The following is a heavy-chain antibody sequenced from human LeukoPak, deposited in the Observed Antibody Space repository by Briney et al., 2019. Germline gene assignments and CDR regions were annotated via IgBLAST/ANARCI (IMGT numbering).Heavy chain of an antibody. V-gene: IGHV4-34*01. CDR3: APLNSPLPH. D-gene: IGHD1-7*01. CDR1: GGSFSSYP. CDR2: INHSGST. Sequence: SETLSLTCAVYGGSFSSYPWSWIRQPPGKGLEWIGKINHSGSTNYNPSLKSRVTISVDTSKNQFSLKLSSVTAADTAVYYCAPLNSPLPHWGQGNLATVSS. J-gene: IGHJ4*02.